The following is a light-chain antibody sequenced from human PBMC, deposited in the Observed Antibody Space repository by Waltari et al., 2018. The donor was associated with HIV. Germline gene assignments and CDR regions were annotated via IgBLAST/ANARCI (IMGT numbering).Light chain of an antibody. CDR2: GAS. J-gene: IGKJ4*01. V-gene: IGKV1-39*01. CDR3: QQSFSTLLT. Sequence: DIQLTQSPSSLSASVGDRVTISCRASQTIRTYLNWYQQKPGKAPKLLISGASSLQSGVPSRFSGGGFDTDFSLTISNLQPDDFATYYCQQSFSTLLTFGGGTKVEIK. CDR1: QTIRTY.